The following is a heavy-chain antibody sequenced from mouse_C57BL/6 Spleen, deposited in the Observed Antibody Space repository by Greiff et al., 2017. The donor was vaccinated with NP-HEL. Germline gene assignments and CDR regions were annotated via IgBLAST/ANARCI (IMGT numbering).Heavy chain of an antibody. CDR1: GYAFSSSW. V-gene: IGHV1-82*01. Sequence: QVQLQQSGPELVKPGASVKISCKASGYAFSSSWMNWVKQRPGKGLEWIGRIYPGDGDTNYNGKFKGKATLTADKSSSTAYMQLSSLTSEDSAVYFCARDSSGYAMDYWGQGTSVTVSS. D-gene: IGHD3-2*02. CDR2: IYPGDGDT. CDR3: ARDSSGYAMDY. J-gene: IGHJ4*01.